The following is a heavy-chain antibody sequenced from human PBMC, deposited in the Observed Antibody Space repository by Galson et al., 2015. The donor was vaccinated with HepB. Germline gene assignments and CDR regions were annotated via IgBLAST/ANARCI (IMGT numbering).Heavy chain of an antibody. Sequence: SLRLSCAAAGFTFSSSRMHWVCQAPGKGLEWVADLTCDGSDRYYVDSVKGRLTISRDNAKNSLYLQMNSLRAEDTAVYYCARDVVPRGILYVGMDVWGQGTTVTVS. CDR1: GFTFSSSR. CDR2: LTCDGSDR. D-gene: IGHD2-21*01. CDR3: ARDVVPRGILYVGMDV. V-gene: IGHV3-52*01. J-gene: IGHJ6*02.